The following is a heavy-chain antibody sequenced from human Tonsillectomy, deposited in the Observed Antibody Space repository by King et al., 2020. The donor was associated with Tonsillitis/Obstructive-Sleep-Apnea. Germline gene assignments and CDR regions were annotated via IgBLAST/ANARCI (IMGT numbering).Heavy chain of an antibody. J-gene: IGHJ4*02. Sequence: VQLVESGGGLVQPGGSLRLSCAASGFTFSSYAMSWVRQAPGKGLEWVSAISGGAVSTYYADFMKDRFTISRDNSKDTLFLQMNSLRADDTAVCYCLRHRGLGVLAGFEYWGQGTLHTVPS. CDR2: ISGGAVST. CDR1: GFTFSSYA. CDR3: LRHRGLGVLAGFEY. V-gene: IGHV3-23*04. D-gene: IGHD3-10*01.